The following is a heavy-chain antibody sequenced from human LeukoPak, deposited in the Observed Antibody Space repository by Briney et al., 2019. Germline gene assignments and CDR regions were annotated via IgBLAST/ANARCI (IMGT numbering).Heavy chain of an antibody. J-gene: IGHJ5*02. D-gene: IGHD2-8*01. CDR2: GSDVGGT. CDR1: GASLNGHY. Sequence: SETLSLTCAVYGASLNGHYWSGLRQPPGKGLEWIGEGSDVGGTKYNPSLKSRVTISADTSKNQFSLKLSSVTAADTAVYYCAQNGQSGFSFDPWGQGTLVTVSS. CDR3: AQNGQSGFSFDP. V-gene: IGHV4-34*01.